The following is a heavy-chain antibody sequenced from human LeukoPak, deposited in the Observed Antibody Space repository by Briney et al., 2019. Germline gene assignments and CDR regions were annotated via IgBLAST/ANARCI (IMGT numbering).Heavy chain of an antibody. CDR3: ARLVDYYDSSGYYYFDY. J-gene: IGHJ4*02. Sequence: PSETLSLTCTVSGGSISSYYWSWIRQPPGKGLEWIGYIYTSGSTNYNPSLKSRVTISVDTSKNRFSLKLSSVTAADTAVYYCARLVDYYDSSGYYYFDYWGQGTLVTVSS. V-gene: IGHV4-4*09. CDR1: GGSISSYY. CDR2: IYTSGST. D-gene: IGHD3-22*01.